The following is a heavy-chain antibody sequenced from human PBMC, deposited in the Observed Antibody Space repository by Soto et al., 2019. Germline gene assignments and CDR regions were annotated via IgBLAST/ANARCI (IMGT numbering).Heavy chain of an antibody. CDR2: IYCSGSS. J-gene: IGHJ4*02. D-gene: IGHD3-16*01. CDR1: VVSISTYY. V-gene: IGHV4-59*01. Sequence: SWTLSLTCASSVVSISTYYLSWVRQPPGKGLEWIGYIYCSGSSNYNPSLKSGVTISVDTSKNHFSLMLITGTGAETTAYYCARGHYDETFDYWGQGTPVTVSS. CDR3: ARGHYDETFDY.